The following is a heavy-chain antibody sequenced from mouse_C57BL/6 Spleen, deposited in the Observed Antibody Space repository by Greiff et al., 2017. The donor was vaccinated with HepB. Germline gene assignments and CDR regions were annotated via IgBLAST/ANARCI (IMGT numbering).Heavy chain of an antibody. D-gene: IGHD1-1*01. CDR3: AIPIHYYGSSYWYFDV. V-gene: IGHV1-74*01. Sequence: QVQLKQPGAELVKPGASVKVSCKASGYTFTSYWMHWVKQRPGQGLEWIGRIHPSDSDTNYNQKFKGKATLTVDKSSSTAYMQLSSLTSEDSAVYYCAIPIHYYGSSYWYFDVWGTGTTVTVSS. J-gene: IGHJ1*03. CDR1: GYTFTSYW. CDR2: IHPSDSDT.